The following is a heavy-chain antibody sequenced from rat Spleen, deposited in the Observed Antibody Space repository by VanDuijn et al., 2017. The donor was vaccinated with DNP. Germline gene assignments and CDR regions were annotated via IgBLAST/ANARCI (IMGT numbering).Heavy chain of an antibody. V-gene: IGHV5-17*01. CDR1: GFTFSDYV. D-gene: IGHD1-11*01. CDR2: ISYDGLRT. Sequence: EVQLVESGGGLVQPGRSLKLSCLASGFTFSDYVMAWGRQAPGKGLEWVASISYDGLRTHYRDSVKGRFTISRDDTKGTLYLQMDSLWSDDTATYYCGRDNYGTSGALDPWGQGTSVTVSS. J-gene: IGHJ4*01. CDR3: GRDNYGTSGALDP.